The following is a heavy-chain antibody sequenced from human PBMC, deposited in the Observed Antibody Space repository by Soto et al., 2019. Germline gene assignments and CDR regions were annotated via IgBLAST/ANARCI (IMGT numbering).Heavy chain of an antibody. Sequence: QVQLVQSGAEVKKPGASVKVSCKTSGYTFTNHGINWVRQAPGQGLEWMGWINPYNANVNYAQKLQGRVTLTPDTSTRTAYLDLRSLTSDDTSGYYCARDRVAGIWGDAFDIWGQGTMVTVSS. V-gene: IGHV1-18*04. J-gene: IGHJ3*02. CDR2: INPYNANV. CDR3: ARDRVAGIWGDAFDI. CDR1: GYTFTNHG. D-gene: IGHD3-16*01.